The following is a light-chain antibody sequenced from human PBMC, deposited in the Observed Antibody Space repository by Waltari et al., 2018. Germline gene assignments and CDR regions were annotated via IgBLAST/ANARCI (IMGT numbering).Light chain of an antibody. Sequence: DIQMTQSPSSLSASVGDRVTITCRGSQSISSYLNWYQQKPGKAPKLLIYAASSLQSGVPSRFSGSGSGTDFTLTISSLQPEDFATYYCQQCLTYPQAFGQGTRLEIK. CDR1: QSISSY. CDR3: QQCLTYPQA. V-gene: IGKV1-39*01. J-gene: IGKJ5*01. CDR2: AAS.